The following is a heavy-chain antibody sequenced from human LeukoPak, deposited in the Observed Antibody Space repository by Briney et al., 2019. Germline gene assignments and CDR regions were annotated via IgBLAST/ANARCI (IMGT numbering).Heavy chain of an antibody. D-gene: IGHD3-9*01. CDR1: GYSLSSGYY. V-gene: IGHV4-38-2*02. CDR3: ARRTTYFGWRPSESPSCFDY. CDR2: IYHSGST. Sequence: SETLSLTCTVSGYSLSSGYYWGWIRQPPGKGLEWIGSIYHSGSTYYNPSLKSRVTISIDTSKNPFSLTLSSVTAPDTAVYYCARRTTYFGWRPSESPSCFDYWGQGTLVTVAS. J-gene: IGHJ4*02.